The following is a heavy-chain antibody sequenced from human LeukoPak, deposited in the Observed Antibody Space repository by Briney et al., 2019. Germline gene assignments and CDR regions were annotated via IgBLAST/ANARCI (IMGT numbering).Heavy chain of an antibody. J-gene: IGHJ4*02. Sequence: PGGSLRLSCAASGFTFSDYAMHWVRQAPGKGLEWVSAISGSGGSTYYADSVKGRFTISRDNSKNTLYLQMNSLRAEDTAVYYCAKKGYYDGSGYYMYYFDHWGQGTLVTVSS. D-gene: IGHD3-22*01. V-gene: IGHV3-23*01. CDR3: AKKGYYDGSGYYMYYFDH. CDR2: ISGSGGST. CDR1: GFTFSDYA.